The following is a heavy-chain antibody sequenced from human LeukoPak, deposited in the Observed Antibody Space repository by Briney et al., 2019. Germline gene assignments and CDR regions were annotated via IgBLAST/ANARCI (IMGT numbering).Heavy chain of an antibody. V-gene: IGHV3-23*01. CDR3: AKARLLRYFDWLD. CDR1: GFTFSSYA. J-gene: IGHJ4*02. CDR2: ISGSGGST. Sequence: GGSLRLSCAAAGFTFSSYAMSWVRQAPGKGLDWVSAISGSGGSTYYADSVKGRFTISRDNSKNTVYLQMNSLRAEDTAVYYCAKARLLRYFDWLDWGQGTLLTVSS. D-gene: IGHD3-9*01.